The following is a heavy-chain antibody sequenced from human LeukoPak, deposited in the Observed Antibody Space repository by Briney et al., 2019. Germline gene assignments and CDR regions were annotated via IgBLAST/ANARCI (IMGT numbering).Heavy chain of an antibody. Sequence: SETLSLTCTVSGGSISSYYWSWIRQPPGKGLEWIGYIYYSGSTNYNPSLKGRVTISVDTSKNQFSLKLSSVTAADTAVYYCARAHYYDSSDYDIIDYWGQGTLVTVSS. V-gene: IGHV4-59*01. J-gene: IGHJ4*02. CDR2: IYYSGST. D-gene: IGHD3-22*01. CDR3: ARAHYYDSSDYDIIDY. CDR1: GGSISSYY.